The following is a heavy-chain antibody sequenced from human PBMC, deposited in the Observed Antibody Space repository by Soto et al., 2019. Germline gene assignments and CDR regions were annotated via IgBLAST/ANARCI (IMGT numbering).Heavy chain of an antibody. CDR1: GGSISSGGYY. CDR2: IYYSGST. CDR3: ARANVDIVATRANWSDP. D-gene: IGHD5-12*01. Sequence: SETLSLTCTVSGGSISSGGYYWSWIRQHPGKGLEWIGYIYYSGSTYYNPSLKSRVTISVDTSKNQFSLKLSSVTAAGTAVYYCARANVDIVATRANWSDPWGQGTLVTVSS. J-gene: IGHJ5*02. V-gene: IGHV4-31*03.